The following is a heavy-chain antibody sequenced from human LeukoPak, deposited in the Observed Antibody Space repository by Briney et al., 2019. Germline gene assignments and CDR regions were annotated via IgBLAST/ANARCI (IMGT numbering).Heavy chain of an antibody. CDR2: ISGSGGST. Sequence: GGSLRLSCAASGFTFSSYAMSWVRQAPGKGLEWVSAISGSGGSTYYADSVKGRFTISRDNSKNTLYLQMNSLRAEDTAVYYCAKAEGITIFGVEEPLYYFDYWGQGTLVTVSS. CDR1: GFTFSSYA. CDR3: AKAEGITIFGVEEPLYYFDY. V-gene: IGHV3-23*01. D-gene: IGHD3-3*01. J-gene: IGHJ4*02.